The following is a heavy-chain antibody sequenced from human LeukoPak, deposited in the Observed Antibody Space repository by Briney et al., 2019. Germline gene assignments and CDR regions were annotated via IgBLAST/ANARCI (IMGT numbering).Heavy chain of an antibody. J-gene: IGHJ4*02. CDR1: GGSISSYY. CDR2: IYYSGST. V-gene: IGHV4-59*01. CDR3: ASTRRWVFDY. Sequence: SETLSLTCTVSGGSISSYYWSWIRQPPGKGLEWIGYIYYSGSTNYNPSLKSRVTISVDTSKNQFSLKLSSMTAADTAVYYCASTRRWVFDYWGQGTLVTVSS. D-gene: IGHD4-23*01.